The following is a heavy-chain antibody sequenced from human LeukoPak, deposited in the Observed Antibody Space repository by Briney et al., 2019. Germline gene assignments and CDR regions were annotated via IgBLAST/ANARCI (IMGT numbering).Heavy chain of an antibody. CDR1: GGSISGDSYY. J-gene: IGHJ4*02. V-gene: IGHV3-74*01. Sequence: LSLTCTVSGGSISGDSYYWGWIRQVPGKGLVWVSRINIEGSSTSYADSVRGRFTISRDNAKNTLYLQMNSLRAEDTAVYYCVRVTAQLAFDYWGQGTLVTVSS. CDR3: VRVTAQLAFDY. D-gene: IGHD6-13*01. CDR2: INIEGSST.